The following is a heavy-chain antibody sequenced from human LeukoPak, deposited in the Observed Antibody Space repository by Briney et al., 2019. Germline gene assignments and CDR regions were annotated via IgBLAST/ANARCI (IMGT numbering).Heavy chain of an antibody. CDR1: GFTFSDYY. V-gene: IGHV3-11*04. CDR3: AVGWGFLVY. CDR2: ISGSGTTI. J-gene: IGHJ4*02. Sequence: PGGSLRLSCGASGFTFSDYYINWIRQAPGKGLEWVSYISGSGTTIYYADSAKGRFTISRDNAKNSLYLQMNSLRAEDTAIYYCAVGWGFLVYWGQCTLVTVSS. D-gene: IGHD7-27*01.